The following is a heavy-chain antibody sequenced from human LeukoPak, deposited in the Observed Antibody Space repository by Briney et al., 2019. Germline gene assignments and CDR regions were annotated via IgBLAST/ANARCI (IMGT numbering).Heavy chain of an antibody. CDR1: GFTFSSYS. Sequence: PGGSLRLSCAASGFTFSSYSMNWVRQAPGKGLEWVSSISSSSSYIYYADSVEGRFTISRDNAKNSLYLQMNSLRAEDTAVYYCATLHTLDFDYWGQGTLVTVSS. CDR2: ISSSSSYI. D-gene: IGHD5-18*01. V-gene: IGHV3-21*01. CDR3: ATLHTLDFDY. J-gene: IGHJ4*02.